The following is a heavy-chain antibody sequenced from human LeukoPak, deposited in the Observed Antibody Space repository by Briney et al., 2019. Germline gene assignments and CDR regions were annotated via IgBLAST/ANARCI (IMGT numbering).Heavy chain of an antibody. CDR2: ISSSSSYI. CDR1: GFTFSSYS. Sequence: PGGSLRLSCAASGFTFSSYSMNWVRQAPGQGLEWVSSISSSSSYIYYADSVKGRFTISRDNAKNSLYLQMNSLRAEDTAVYYCARRFTGGSADAFDIWGQGTMVTVSS. CDR3: ARRFTGGSADAFDI. J-gene: IGHJ3*02. V-gene: IGHV3-21*01. D-gene: IGHD6-25*01.